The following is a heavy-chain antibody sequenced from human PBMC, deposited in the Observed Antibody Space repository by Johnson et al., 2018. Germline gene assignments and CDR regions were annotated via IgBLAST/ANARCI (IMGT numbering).Heavy chain of an antibody. J-gene: IGHJ3*01. CDR2: INGSGGRT. D-gene: IGHD2-21*02. CDR1: GFTFSSYA. V-gene: IGHV3-23*04. CDR3: AKGIMGGIGVVTGISDSCDV. Sequence: VQLVESGGGLVQPGGSLRVSCAGSGFTFSSYAMIWVRQAPGKGLEWVSGINGSGGRTHYADSVRGRFTISRDNSKKTLYLQMNSLRVEATAVYYCAKGIMGGIGVVTGISDSCDVWGQGTKVTVSS.